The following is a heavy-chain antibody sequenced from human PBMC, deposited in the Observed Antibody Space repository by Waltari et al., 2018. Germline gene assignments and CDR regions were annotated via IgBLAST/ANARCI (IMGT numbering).Heavy chain of an antibody. J-gene: IGHJ6*02. CDR2: IRSYGSGT. CDR3: ANHRPGGLGMGV. Sequence: EVQLVESGGGLISPGGSLRLSCVASGLTSSNFWMPWVRPAPGKGLVCVPRIRSYGSGTTYVSSLRGRFTTSRDNTRNTLYLDMNDLRADDTAVYYCANHRPGGLGMGVWGQGTTVTVSS. CDR1: GLTSSNFW. D-gene: IGHD2-15*01. V-gene: IGHV3-74*01.